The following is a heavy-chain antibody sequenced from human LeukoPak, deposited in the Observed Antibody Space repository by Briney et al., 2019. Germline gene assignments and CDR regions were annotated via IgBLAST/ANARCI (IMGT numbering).Heavy chain of an antibody. V-gene: IGHV3-23*01. J-gene: IGHJ4*02. Sequence: GGSLRLSCAASGFTFSAYAMNWVRQAPGKGLEWVSGISGSGDDTYYADSVQGRFTISRDNSKNTLYLLINSLRAEDTAVYYCAKSLTTGTNRPHDYWGQGALVTVSS. CDR2: ISGSGDDT. CDR1: GFTFSAYA. D-gene: IGHD1-1*01. CDR3: AKSLTTGTNRPHDY.